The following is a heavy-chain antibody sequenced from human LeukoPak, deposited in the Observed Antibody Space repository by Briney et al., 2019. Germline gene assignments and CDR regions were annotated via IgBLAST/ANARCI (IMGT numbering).Heavy chain of an antibody. J-gene: IGHJ4*02. Sequence: GGSLRLSCAASGFTFSSHWMSWVRHAPGKGLEWVANIKQDGSEKYYVDSVRGRFTISRDNAKNSLYLQMNSLRAEDTAVYYCASIAAAGTEEFDYWGQGTLVAVSS. CDR3: ASIAAAGTEEFDY. D-gene: IGHD6-13*01. V-gene: IGHV3-7*01. CDR1: GFTFSSHW. CDR2: IKQDGSEK.